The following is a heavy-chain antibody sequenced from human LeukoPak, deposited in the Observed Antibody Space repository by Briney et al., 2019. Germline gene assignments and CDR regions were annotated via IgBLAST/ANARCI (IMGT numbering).Heavy chain of an antibody. Sequence: GASVKVSCKASGGTFSSYAISWVRQAPGQGLERMGRIIPILGIANYAQKFQGRVTITADKSTSTAYMELSSLRSEDTAVYYCARTWIQLNAMVREIGYYYYGMDVWGQGTTVTVSS. D-gene: IGHD5-18*01. CDR3: ARTWIQLNAMVREIGYYYYGMDV. CDR1: GGTFSSYA. CDR2: IIPILGIA. V-gene: IGHV1-69*04. J-gene: IGHJ6*02.